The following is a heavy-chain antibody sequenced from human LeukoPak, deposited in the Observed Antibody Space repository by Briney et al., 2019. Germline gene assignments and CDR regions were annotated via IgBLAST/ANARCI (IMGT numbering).Heavy chain of an antibody. CDR3: AKDHYGDYFSTGAFDI. CDR1: GFTFDDYG. Sequence: GGSLRLSCAASGFTFDDYGMSWVRQAPGKGLEWVSGINWNGGSTGYADSVKGRFTISRDNAKNSLYLQMNSLRAEDTAVYYCAKDHYGDYFSTGAFDIWGQGTTVIVSS. D-gene: IGHD4-17*01. V-gene: IGHV3-20*04. J-gene: IGHJ3*02. CDR2: INWNGGST.